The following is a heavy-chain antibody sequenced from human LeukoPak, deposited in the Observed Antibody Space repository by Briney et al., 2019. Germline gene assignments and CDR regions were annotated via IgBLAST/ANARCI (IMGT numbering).Heavy chain of an antibody. CDR2: VDPSDSYT. Sequence: GESLRISCKGSGYSFTSYWISWVRQMPGKGLEWMGRVDPSDSYTNYSPSFQGHVTISADKSISTAYLRWNSLKASDTAMYYWARGDILTGYYWVYWGQGTLVTVSS. V-gene: IGHV5-10-1*01. D-gene: IGHD3-9*01. J-gene: IGHJ4*02. CDR3: ARGDILTGYYWVY. CDR1: GYSFTSYW.